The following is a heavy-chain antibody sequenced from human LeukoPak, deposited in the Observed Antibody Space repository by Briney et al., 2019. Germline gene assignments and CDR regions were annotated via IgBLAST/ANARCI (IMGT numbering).Heavy chain of an antibody. CDR2: IWYDGSNK. J-gene: IGHJ4*02. D-gene: IGHD5-18*01. CDR1: GFTFSSYG. V-gene: IGHV3-33*06. CDR3: AKGTGYGYKNPDFDY. Sequence: PGRSLRLSCAASGFTFSSYGMHWVRQAPGKGLEWVAVIWYDGSNKYYADSVKGRFTISRDNSKNTLYLQMNSLRAEDTAVYYCAKGTGYGYKNPDFDYWGQGTLVTVSS.